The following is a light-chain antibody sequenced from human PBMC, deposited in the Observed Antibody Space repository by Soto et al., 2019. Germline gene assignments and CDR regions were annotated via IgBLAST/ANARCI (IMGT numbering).Light chain of an antibody. CDR1: RSVSTN. CDR3: QQYNNWPRT. Sequence: EIVMTQSPATLSVSPGERATLSCRASRSVSTNLAWYQQKPGQAPRLLIYGASTRATGIPARSSGSGSGTEFTLTISSLQSEDFAVYYCQQYNNWPRTFGGGTKV. J-gene: IGKJ4*01. CDR2: GAS. V-gene: IGKV3-15*01.